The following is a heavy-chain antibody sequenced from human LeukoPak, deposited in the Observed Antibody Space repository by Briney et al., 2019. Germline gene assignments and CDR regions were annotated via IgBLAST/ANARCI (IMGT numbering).Heavy chain of an antibody. CDR1: GLTFNSYW. J-gene: IGHJ5*02. CDR3: ARAMPHDNWFDP. CDR2: INGDASNR. Sequence: GGSLRLSCAASGLTFNSYWMHWVRQVAGKGLVWVAHINGDASNRNYADSVKGRFTISRDNATNTLYLQMNSLRVDDTAVYYCARAMPHDNWFDPWGQGSLVTVSS. D-gene: IGHD2-2*01. V-gene: IGHV3-74*01.